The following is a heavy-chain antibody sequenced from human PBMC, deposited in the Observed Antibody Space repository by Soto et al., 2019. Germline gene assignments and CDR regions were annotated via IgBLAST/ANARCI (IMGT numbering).Heavy chain of an antibody. Sequence: QVQLVESGGGVVQPGRSLRLSCAASGFTFSNFGMHWVRQAPGKGLEWVAVISSDGSDKCYSDSVKGRFTISRDNSKNTLFLQMNSLRVEDTAVYYWAKGSEVARQELDYWGQGTLVTVSS. CDR2: ISSDGSDK. V-gene: IGHV3-30*18. J-gene: IGHJ4*02. CDR3: AKGSEVARQELDY. D-gene: IGHD2-15*01. CDR1: GFTFSNFG.